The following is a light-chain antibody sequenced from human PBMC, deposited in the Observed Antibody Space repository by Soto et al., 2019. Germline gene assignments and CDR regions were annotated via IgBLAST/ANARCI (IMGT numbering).Light chain of an antibody. V-gene: IGLV1-51*01. CDR3: GTWDSSMGAGL. Sequence: QSVLTQPPSVSAAPGQKVTISCSGSSSNIGNNYVSWYQQLPGTAPKLLIYDNNKRPSGIPDRFSGSKSGTSATLGITGLQAGDEADYYCGTWDSSMGAGLFGTGTKLTVL. J-gene: IGLJ1*01. CDR1: SSNIGNNY. CDR2: DNN.